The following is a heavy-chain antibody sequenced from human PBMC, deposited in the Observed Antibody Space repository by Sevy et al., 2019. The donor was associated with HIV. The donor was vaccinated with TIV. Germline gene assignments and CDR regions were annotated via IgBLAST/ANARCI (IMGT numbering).Heavy chain of an antibody. Sequence: GGSLRLSCAASGFTFSEYGMHWVRQAPGKGLEWVAVISHDGRNNKYNADSVKGRFTISRDNSKNTLYLQMNSLRAEDTAIYYCAIDRGEILSSAFNYWGQGTLVTVSS. V-gene: IGHV3-30*04. D-gene: IGHD3-10*01. CDR1: GFTFSEYG. J-gene: IGHJ4*02. CDR2: ISHDGRNNK. CDR3: AIDRGEILSSAFNY.